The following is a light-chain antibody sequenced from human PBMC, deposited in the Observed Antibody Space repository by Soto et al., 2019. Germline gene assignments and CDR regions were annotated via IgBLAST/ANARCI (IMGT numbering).Light chain of an antibody. CDR3: QHYENLPYT. CDR1: QVITNY. J-gene: IGKJ2*01. CDR2: VIS. V-gene: IGKV1-33*01. Sequence: DIQLTQSASSLSASVGDRVTITCQASQVITNYLNWYQQKPGKAPKLLIYVISTLEIGVSSRFSGSGSGTHFTFTINGLQPEDIATYYCQHYENLPYTFGQGTKLEI.